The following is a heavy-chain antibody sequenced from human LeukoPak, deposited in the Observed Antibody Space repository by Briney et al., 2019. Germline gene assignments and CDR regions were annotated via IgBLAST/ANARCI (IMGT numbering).Heavy chain of an antibody. CDR3: ARDSGSYSYGIDY. Sequence: SETLSLTCAVYGGSFSGYYWSWIRQPPGKGLEWMGEINHSGSTNYNPSLKSRVTISVDTSKNQFSLKLSSVAAADTAVYYCARDSGSYSYGIDYWGQGTPVTVSS. CDR2: INHSGST. D-gene: IGHD1-26*01. V-gene: IGHV4-34*01. J-gene: IGHJ4*02. CDR1: GGSFSGYY.